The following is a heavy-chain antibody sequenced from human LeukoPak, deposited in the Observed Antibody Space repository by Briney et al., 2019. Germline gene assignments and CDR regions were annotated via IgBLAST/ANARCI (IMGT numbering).Heavy chain of an antibody. CDR3: TVTLEYCSGGSCYSRHYFDY. CDR2: IRSKANSYAT. CDR1: GFTFSNYW. J-gene: IGHJ4*02. Sequence: GGSLRLSCAASGFTFSNYWMSWVRQASGKGLEWVGRIRSKANSYATAYAASVKGRFTISRDDSKNTAYLQMNSLKTEDTAVYYCTVTLEYCSGGSCYSRHYFDYWGQGTLVTVSS. D-gene: IGHD2-15*01. V-gene: IGHV3-73*01.